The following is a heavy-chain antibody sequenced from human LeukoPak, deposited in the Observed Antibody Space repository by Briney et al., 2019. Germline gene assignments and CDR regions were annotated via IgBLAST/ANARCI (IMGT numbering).Heavy chain of an antibody. D-gene: IGHD5-12*01. Sequence: PGGALRLSCAASGFKINDYEMNWVRQAPGKGPEWVSYISSSGSTIYCADSVKGRFTISKNNAKNSLYLQMNSLRAEDTAVYYCAASGYDYDYYYYMDVWGKGTTVTISS. V-gene: IGHV3-48*03. CDR3: AASGYDYDYYYYMDV. J-gene: IGHJ6*03. CDR1: GFKINDYE. CDR2: ISSSGSTI.